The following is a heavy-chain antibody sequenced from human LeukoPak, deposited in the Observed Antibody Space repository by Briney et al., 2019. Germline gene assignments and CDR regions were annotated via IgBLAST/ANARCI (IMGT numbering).Heavy chain of an antibody. Sequence: ASVKVSCKASGCTFTSYGISWVRQAPGQGREWMGLISAYNGNTNYARKLQGRVTMTTDTSTSTAYMELRSLRSDDTAVYYCARDLTIFGVVQSLIFDYWGQGTLVTVSS. D-gene: IGHD3-3*01. CDR3: ARDLTIFGVVQSLIFDY. V-gene: IGHV1-18*01. CDR2: ISAYNGNT. J-gene: IGHJ4*02. CDR1: GCTFTSYG.